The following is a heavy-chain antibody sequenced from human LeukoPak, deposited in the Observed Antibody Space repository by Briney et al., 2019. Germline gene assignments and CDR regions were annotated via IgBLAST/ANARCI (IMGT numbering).Heavy chain of an antibody. CDR3: ARDNYCSSISCYDTWPELDY. D-gene: IGHD2-2*01. CDR1: GYSFTRYG. Sequence: GASVKVSCKASGYSFTRYGICWVRQAPGQGLEWLGLISGYNGDTKYADKFQARVTMTTDTSTAYMDLRSLRSDDAAVYYCARDNYCSSISCYDTWPELDYWGQGTLVTVSS. V-gene: IGHV1-18*01. J-gene: IGHJ4*02. CDR2: ISGYNGDT.